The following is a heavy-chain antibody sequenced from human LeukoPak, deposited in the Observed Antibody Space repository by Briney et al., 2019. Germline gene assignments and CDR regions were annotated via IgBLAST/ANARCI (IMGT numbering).Heavy chain of an antibody. Sequence: SETLSLTCTVSGGSISSGDYSWSWIRQPPGKGLEWIGYIYYSGSTYYNPSLKSRVTISVDTSKNQFSLKLSSVTAADTAVYYCARDGVLLWFGDLYGMDVWGQGTTVTVSS. D-gene: IGHD3-10*01. V-gene: IGHV4-30-4*01. CDR1: GGSISSGDYS. J-gene: IGHJ6*02. CDR2: IYYSGST. CDR3: ARDGVLLWFGDLYGMDV.